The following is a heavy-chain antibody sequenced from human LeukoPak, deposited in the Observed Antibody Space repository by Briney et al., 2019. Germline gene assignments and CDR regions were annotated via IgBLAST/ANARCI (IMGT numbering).Heavy chain of an antibody. CDR1: GFTFSFYS. V-gene: IGHV3-21*01. CDR3: ARSKAGAESSGNSFSHYYYYAMDV. J-gene: IGHJ6*02. Sequence: GGSLRLSCAASGFTFSFYSMSWVRQAPGEGLEWVSSISSSSSGIYYADSVKGRFTISRDSAKNSLSLQMINLRGEDTAVYYCARSKAGAESSGNSFSHYYYYAMDVWGQGTTVTVSS. CDR2: ISSSSSGI. D-gene: IGHD6-19*01.